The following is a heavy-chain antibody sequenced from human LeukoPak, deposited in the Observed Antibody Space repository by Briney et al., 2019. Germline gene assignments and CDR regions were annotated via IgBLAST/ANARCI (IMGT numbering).Heavy chain of an antibody. J-gene: IGHJ4*02. Sequence: GGSLRLSCAASGFTFSSYAMSWARQAPGKGLEWVSSFTVSGGNTHYADSVKGRCTISRDNSKNTLYLQINNLRAEDTAVYYCARGDGLWFGELFTYWGQGTPVTVSS. V-gene: IGHV3-23*01. CDR3: ARGDGLWFGELFTY. D-gene: IGHD3-10*01. CDR2: FTVSGGNT. CDR1: GFTFSSYA.